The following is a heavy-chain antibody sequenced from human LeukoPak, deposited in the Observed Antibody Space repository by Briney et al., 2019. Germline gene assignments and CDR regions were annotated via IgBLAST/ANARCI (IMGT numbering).Heavy chain of an antibody. J-gene: IGHJ3*02. V-gene: IGHV1-69*04. CDR3: ASSRITMIVVVKGRLHDAFDI. CDR1: GGTFSSYA. D-gene: IGHD3-22*01. Sequence: SVKVSCKASGGTFSSYAISWVRQAPGQGLEGMGRIIPILGIANYAQKFQGRVTITADKSTSTAYMELSSLRSEDTAVYYCASSRITMIVVVKGRLHDAFDIWGQGTMVTVSS. CDR2: IIPILGIA.